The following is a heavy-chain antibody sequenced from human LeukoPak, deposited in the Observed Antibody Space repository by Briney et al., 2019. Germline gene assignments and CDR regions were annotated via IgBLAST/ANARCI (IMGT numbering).Heavy chain of an antibody. CDR3: ARDRGHAYFFDY. CDR2: ISSSGSTI. Sequence: GGSLRLSCAASGFTFSSYEMNWVRQAPGKGLEWVSYISSSGSTIYYADSVKGRLTISRDNAKNTLYLQMNTLRAEDTAVYYCARDRGHAYFFDYWGQGALVTVSS. V-gene: IGHV3-48*03. CDR1: GFTFSSYE. D-gene: IGHD2-2*01. J-gene: IGHJ4*02.